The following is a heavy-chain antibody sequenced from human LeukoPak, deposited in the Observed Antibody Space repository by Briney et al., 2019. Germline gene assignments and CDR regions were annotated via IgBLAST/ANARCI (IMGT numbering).Heavy chain of an antibody. CDR1: GYTFTGYF. D-gene: IGHD2-2*01. V-gene: IGHV1-2*02. CDR2: INPNSGGT. J-gene: IGHJ4*02. Sequence: ASVKVSCKASGYTFTGYFMHWVRQAPGQGLEWMGWINPNSGGTNYAQKFQGRVTITADESTSTAYMELSSLRSEDTAVYYCARGSLYQLFDYWGQGTLVTVSS. CDR3: ARGSLYQLFDY.